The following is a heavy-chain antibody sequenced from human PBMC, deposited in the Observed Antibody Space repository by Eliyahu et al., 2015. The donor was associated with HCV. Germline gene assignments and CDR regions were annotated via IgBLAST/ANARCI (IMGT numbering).Heavy chain of an antibody. V-gene: IGHV3-15*01. CDR2: IKSKTDGGTT. D-gene: IGHD3-10*01. J-gene: IGHJ6*03. CDR3: TTGAPGGFDYYLDV. Sequence: EVQLVESGGGLVKPGGSLXLSWXASGFTFXXAWMSWVRQGPGKGLEWIGRIKSKTDGGTTDYAAPVKGRFTISRDDSKSTLYLQMNSLKTEDTAVYYCTTGAPGGFDYYLDVWGQGTTVTVSS. CDR1: GFTFXXAW.